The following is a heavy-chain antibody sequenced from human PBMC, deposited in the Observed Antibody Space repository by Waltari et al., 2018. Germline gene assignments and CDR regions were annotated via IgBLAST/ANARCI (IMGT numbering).Heavy chain of an antibody. D-gene: IGHD3-3*01. J-gene: IGHJ4*02. CDR2: IYHSGGT. V-gene: IGHV4-38-2*01. Sequence: QVQLQESGPGLVKPSETLSLTCAVSGYSISSGYYWGWIRQPPGKGLEWIGSIYHSGGTYHNPSLKSRVTISVDTSKTQFSLKLSSVTAADTAVYYCARGWRAHWGQGTLVTVSS. CDR1: GYSISSGYY. CDR3: ARGWRAH.